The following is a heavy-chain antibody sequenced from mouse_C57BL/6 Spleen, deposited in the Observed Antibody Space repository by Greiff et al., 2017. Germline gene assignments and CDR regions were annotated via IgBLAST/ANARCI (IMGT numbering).Heavy chain of an antibody. Sequence: EVKLMESGPGIVKPAESLSLTCTVTGYSITSGYDWHWIRHFPGNQLEWMGYISYSGSTNYNPSLKSRISITHDTSKNHFFLELNSVTTEDTATYDCARGTAYWGQGTLVTVSA. CDR1: GYSITSGYD. J-gene: IGHJ3*01. V-gene: IGHV3-1*01. CDR3: ARGTAY. CDR2: ISYSGST.